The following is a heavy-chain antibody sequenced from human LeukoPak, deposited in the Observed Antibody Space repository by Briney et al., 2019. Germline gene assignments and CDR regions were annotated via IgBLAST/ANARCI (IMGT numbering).Heavy chain of an antibody. CDR1: GFPFDDYA. D-gene: IGHD4-17*01. V-gene: IGHV3-9*01. CDR3: AKGRTVTTYYFDY. Sequence: GGSLRLSCAASGFPFDDYAMHWVRQAPGKGLEWVSGISWNSGSIGYADSVKGRFTISRDNAKNSLYLQMNSLRAEDTALYYCAKGRTVTTYYFDYWGQGTLVTVSS. J-gene: IGHJ4*02. CDR2: ISWNSGSI.